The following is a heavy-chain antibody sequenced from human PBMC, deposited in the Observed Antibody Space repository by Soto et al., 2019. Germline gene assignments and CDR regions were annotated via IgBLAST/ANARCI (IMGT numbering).Heavy chain of an antibody. Sequence: EVQLVESGGGLIQPGGSLRLSCEASGFTFSSNDMNWVRQAPGTGLEWVSLIWTSGSTAYADSVKGRFTISRDNSKSALYLHMSSLRAEDTAVYYCATRPLLRGAPWGQGTMVTVSS. V-gene: IGHV3-53*01. CDR3: ATRPLLRGAP. J-gene: IGHJ3*01. CDR2: IWTSGST. CDR1: GFTFSSND. D-gene: IGHD3-16*01.